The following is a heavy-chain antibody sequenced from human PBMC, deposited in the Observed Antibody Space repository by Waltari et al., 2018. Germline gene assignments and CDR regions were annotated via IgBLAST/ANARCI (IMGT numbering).Heavy chain of an antibody. CDR3: AGTYYDFWSGYSQLDY. D-gene: IGHD3-3*01. CDR2: IYTSGST. J-gene: IGHJ4*02. Sequence: QVQLQESGPGLVKPSETLSLTCTVSGGSISSYYWSWIRQPAGKGLEWSGRIYTSGSTNYNPSLKSRVTMSVDTSKNQFSLKLSSVTAADTAVYYCAGTYYDFWSGYSQLDYWGQGTLVTVSS. V-gene: IGHV4-4*07. CDR1: GGSISSYY.